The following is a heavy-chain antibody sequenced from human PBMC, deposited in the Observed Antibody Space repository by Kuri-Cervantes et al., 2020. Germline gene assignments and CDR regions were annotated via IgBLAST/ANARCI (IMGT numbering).Heavy chain of an antibody. CDR2: INPSGGST. J-gene: IGHJ6*02. CDR1: GYTFTSYG. CDR3: ARSNRITMIVVVRYGYGMDV. D-gene: IGHD3-22*01. V-gene: IGHV1-46*01. Sequence: ASVKVSCKASGYTFTSYGISWVRQAPGQGLEWMGIINPSGGSTSYAQKFQGRVTMTRDTSTSTVYMELSSLRSEDTAVYYCARSNRITMIVVVRYGYGMDVWGQGTTVTVSS.